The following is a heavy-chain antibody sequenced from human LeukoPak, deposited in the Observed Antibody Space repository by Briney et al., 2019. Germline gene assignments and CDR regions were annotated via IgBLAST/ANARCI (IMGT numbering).Heavy chain of an antibody. J-gene: IGHJ4*02. V-gene: IGHV3-48*01. CDR2: ISSSSTI. Sequence: GGSLRLSCAASGFTFSSYSMNWVRQAPGKGLEWVSYISSSSTIYYADSVKGRFTISRDNAKNSLYLQMNSLRAEDTAVYYCARDHAYCSGGSCPNLFDYWGQGTLVTVSS. CDR3: ARDHAYCSGGSCPNLFDY. D-gene: IGHD2-15*01. CDR1: GFTFSSYS.